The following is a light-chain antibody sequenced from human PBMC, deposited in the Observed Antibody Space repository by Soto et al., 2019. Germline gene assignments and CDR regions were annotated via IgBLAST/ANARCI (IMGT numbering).Light chain of an antibody. Sequence: DIQMSQSPSSLSASIGDRITITCRASQSISTYLNWYQQKPGKAPRLLIYGASTLQNGVPSRFSGSRSATDYTLTISSLQPEDFATYYCQQSFITPPLTFGGGTTVEMK. CDR3: QQSFITPPLT. V-gene: IGKV1-39*01. J-gene: IGKJ4*01. CDR1: QSISTY. CDR2: GAS.